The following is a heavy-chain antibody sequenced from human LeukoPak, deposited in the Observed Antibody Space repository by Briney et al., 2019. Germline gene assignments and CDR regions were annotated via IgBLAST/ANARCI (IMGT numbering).Heavy chain of an antibody. J-gene: IGHJ4*02. Sequence: GGSLRLSCAASGFTFSPLGMNWVRQDPGRGLEWVSYISSGSSTTYYADSVKGRFTISRDNAKNSLYLQVNSLRDEDTAVYYCARGRGLTLSYHYFDYWGQGTLVTVSS. CDR3: ARGRGLTLSYHYFDY. CDR1: GFTFSPLG. D-gene: IGHD3-10*01. CDR2: ISSGSSTT. V-gene: IGHV3-48*02.